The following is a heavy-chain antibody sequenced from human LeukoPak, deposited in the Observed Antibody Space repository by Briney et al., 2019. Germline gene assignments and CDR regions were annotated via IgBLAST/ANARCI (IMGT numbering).Heavy chain of an antibody. Sequence: GRSLRLSCAASGFTFSSYAMHWVRQAPGKGLDWVTVISYDGRDTFSADYVKGRFTISRDNSKNTVYLQMNNLRAEDTGVFYCARGYSYGYPIDYWGQGTLVTVSS. CDR2: ISYDGRDT. J-gene: IGHJ4*02. D-gene: IGHD5-18*01. CDR3: ARGYSYGYPIDY. V-gene: IGHV3-30*04. CDR1: GFTFSSYA.